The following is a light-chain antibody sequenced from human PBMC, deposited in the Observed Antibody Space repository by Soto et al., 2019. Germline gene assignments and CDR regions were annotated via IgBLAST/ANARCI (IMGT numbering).Light chain of an antibody. J-gene: IGLJ2*01. Sequence: NFMLTQPHSVSESPGKTVTISCTRSSGSIASNSVQWYQQRPGSAPTTVIYEDNQRPSGVPDRFSGSIDSSSNSASLTISGLKTEDEADYYCQSYDSSTVVFGGGTQLTV. CDR3: QSYDSSTVV. CDR2: EDN. V-gene: IGLV6-57*04. CDR1: SGSIASNS.